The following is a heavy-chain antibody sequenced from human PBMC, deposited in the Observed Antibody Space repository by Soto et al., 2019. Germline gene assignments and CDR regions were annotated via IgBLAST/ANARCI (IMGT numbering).Heavy chain of an antibody. Sequence: KASETLSLTCTVSGGSISSGDYYWSWIRQPPGKGLEWIGYIYYSGSTYYNPSLKSRVTISVDTSKNQFSLKLSSVTAADTAVYYCAREDREMATITAQWGQGTLVTVSS. CDR1: GGSISSGDYY. V-gene: IGHV4-30-4*01. J-gene: IGHJ4*02. D-gene: IGHD5-12*01. CDR2: IYYSGST. CDR3: AREDREMATITAQ.